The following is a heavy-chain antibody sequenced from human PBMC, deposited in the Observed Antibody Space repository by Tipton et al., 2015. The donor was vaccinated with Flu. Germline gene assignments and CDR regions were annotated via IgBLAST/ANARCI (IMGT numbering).Heavy chain of an antibody. V-gene: IGHV3-30*07. CDR3: AKDLKKYCRGGSCYWDYYGMDV. Sequence: RSLRLSCVASGFTFSSYAMHWVRQAPGKGLEWVAVISYNGGNEYYADSVKGRFTISRDTSTNTLYLQMNSLRAEDTAVYYCAKDLKKYCRGGSCYWDYYGMDVWGQGTTVTVSS. CDR2: ISYNGGNE. D-gene: IGHD2-15*01. J-gene: IGHJ6*02. CDR1: GFTFSSYA.